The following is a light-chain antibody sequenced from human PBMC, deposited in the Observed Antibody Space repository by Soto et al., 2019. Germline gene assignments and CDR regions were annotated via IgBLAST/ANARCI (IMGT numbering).Light chain of an antibody. CDR3: QQYGSTPLT. Sequence: EVVLTQSPGTLSLSPGERATLSCRASESIDSFLAWYQHKPGQAPRLLIYDASSRAAGIPARFSGRGSGTDFTLSITRLEPEDFALYYCQQYGSTPLTFGGGTKVEIK. CDR2: DAS. J-gene: IGKJ4*01. CDR1: ESIDSF. V-gene: IGKV3-20*01.